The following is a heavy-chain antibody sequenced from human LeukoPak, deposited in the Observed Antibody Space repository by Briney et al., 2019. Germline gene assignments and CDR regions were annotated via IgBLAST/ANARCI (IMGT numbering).Heavy chain of an antibody. D-gene: IGHD3-22*01. CDR2: ISYDGSNK. CDR3: ARDLYYYDSSGYAH. J-gene: IGHJ4*02. V-gene: IGHV3-30*04. Sequence: GGSLRLSCAASGFTFSSYAMHWVRQAPGKGLEWVAVISYDGSNKYYADSVKGRFTISRDNSKNTLYLRMNSLRAEDTAVYYCARDLYYYDSSGYAHWGQGTLVTVSS. CDR1: GFTFSSYA.